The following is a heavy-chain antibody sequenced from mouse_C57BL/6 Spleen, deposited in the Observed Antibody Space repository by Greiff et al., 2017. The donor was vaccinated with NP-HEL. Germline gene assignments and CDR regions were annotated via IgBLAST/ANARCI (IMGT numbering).Heavy chain of an antibody. CDR3: ASPPYYYGSLDY. Sequence: VKLQESGPELVKPGASVKISCKASGYAFSSSWMNWVKQRPGKGLEWIGRIYPGDGDTNYNGKFKGKATLTADKSSSTAYMQLSSLTSEDSAVYFCASPPYYYGSLDYWGQGTTLTVSS. CDR1: GYAFSSSW. V-gene: IGHV1-82*01. CDR2: IYPGDGDT. J-gene: IGHJ2*01. D-gene: IGHD1-1*01.